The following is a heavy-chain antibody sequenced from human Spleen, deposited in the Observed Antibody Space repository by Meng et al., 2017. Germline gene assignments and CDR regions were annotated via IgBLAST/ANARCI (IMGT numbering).Heavy chain of an antibody. CDR3: ARGSFSSGWGI. Sequence: QVQLQESGQGLVKPSGTLSLTFAVSGGSISSSNWWTWVRQPPGKGLDWIGEMSQSGSTNYNPSLKSRVTISLDESKNQFSLKLNSVTAADTAIYYCARGSFSSGWGIWGQGTLVTVSS. J-gene: IGHJ4*02. D-gene: IGHD6-19*01. V-gene: IGHV4-4*02. CDR2: MSQSGST. CDR1: GGSISSSNW.